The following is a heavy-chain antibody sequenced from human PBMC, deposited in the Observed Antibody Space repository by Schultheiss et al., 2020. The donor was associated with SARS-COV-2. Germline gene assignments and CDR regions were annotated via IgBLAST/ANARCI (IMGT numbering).Heavy chain of an antibody. V-gene: IGHV4-31*03. Sequence: SETLSLTCTVSGGSVSSGSSYWSWIRQPPGEGLEWIGYIYYSGSTYYNPSLKSRVTISVDTSKNQFSLKLSSVTAADTAVYYCARDGGVAHPWGQGTLVTVSS. D-gene: IGHD2-8*02. CDR1: GGSVSSGSSY. CDR2: IYYSGST. CDR3: ARDGGVAHP. J-gene: IGHJ5*02.